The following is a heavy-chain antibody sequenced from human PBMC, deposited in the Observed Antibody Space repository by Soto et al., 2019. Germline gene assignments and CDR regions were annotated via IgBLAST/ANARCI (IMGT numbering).Heavy chain of an antibody. V-gene: IGHV3-9*01. J-gene: IGHJ5*02. Sequence: EVQLVESGGGLVQPGRSLRLSCAASGFTFDDYAMHWVRQAPGKGLEWVSGISWNSGSIGYADSVKGRFTISRDNAKNYLYLQMNSLRAEDTALYYCAKGRGYSYGWNWFDPWGQGTLVTVSS. CDR1: GFTFDDYA. CDR2: ISWNSGSI. CDR3: AKGRGYSYGWNWFDP. D-gene: IGHD5-18*01.